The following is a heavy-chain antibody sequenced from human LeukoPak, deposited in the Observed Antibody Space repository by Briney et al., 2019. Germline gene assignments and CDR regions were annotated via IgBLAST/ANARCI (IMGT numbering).Heavy chain of an antibody. CDR2: ISSSGSTI. V-gene: IGHV3-11*01. Sequence: GSLRLSCAASGFTFSDYYMSWIRQAPGKGLEWVSYISSSGSTIYYADSVKGRFTISRDNAKNSLYLQMNSLRAEDTAVYYCARAISSSWFLLADYFDYWGQGTLVTVSS. J-gene: IGHJ4*02. CDR1: GFTFSDYY. CDR3: ARAISSSWFLLADYFDY. D-gene: IGHD6-13*01.